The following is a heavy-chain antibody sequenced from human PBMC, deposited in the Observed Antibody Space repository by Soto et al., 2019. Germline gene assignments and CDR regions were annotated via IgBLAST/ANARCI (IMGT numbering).Heavy chain of an antibody. CDR3: ARGFNPGYSSSWYY. CDR2: INHSGST. J-gene: IGHJ4*02. CDR1: GGSFSGYY. D-gene: IGHD6-13*01. Sequence: PSETLSLTCAVYGGSFSGYYWSWIRQPPGKGLEWIGEINHSGSTNYNPSLKSRVTISVDTSKNQFSLKLSSVTAADTAVYYCARGFNPGYSSSWYYWGQGTLVTVSS. V-gene: IGHV4-34*01.